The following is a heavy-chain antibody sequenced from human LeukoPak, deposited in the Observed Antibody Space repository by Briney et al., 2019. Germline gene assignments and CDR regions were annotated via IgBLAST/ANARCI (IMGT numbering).Heavy chain of an antibody. CDR2: IRYDGSNK. Sequence: GGSLRLSCAASGFTFSSYGMHWVRQAPGKGLEWVAFIRYDGSNKYYADSVKGRFTISRDNSKNTLYLQMNSLRAEDTAVYYCAKDLTCSSTSCYRGGEDYFDYWGQGTLLTVSS. CDR3: AKDLTCSSTSCYRGGEDYFDY. CDR1: GFTFSSYG. J-gene: IGHJ4*02. V-gene: IGHV3-30*02. D-gene: IGHD2-2*02.